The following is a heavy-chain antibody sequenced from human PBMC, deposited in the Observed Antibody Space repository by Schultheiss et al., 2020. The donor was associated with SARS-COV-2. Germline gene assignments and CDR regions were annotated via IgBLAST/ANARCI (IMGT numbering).Heavy chain of an antibody. D-gene: IGHD3-3*01. CDR2: ISGSGGST. CDR1: GFTFSSYA. Sequence: GGSLRLSCAASGFTFSSYAMSWVRQAPGKGLEWVSAISGSGGSTYYADSVKGRFTISRDNSKNTLYLQMNSLRAEDTAVYYCAKAMPSPSAWHYDFWSGYSEGPFDYWGQGTLVTVSS. V-gene: IGHV3-23*01. J-gene: IGHJ4*02. CDR3: AKAMPSPSAWHYDFWSGYSEGPFDY.